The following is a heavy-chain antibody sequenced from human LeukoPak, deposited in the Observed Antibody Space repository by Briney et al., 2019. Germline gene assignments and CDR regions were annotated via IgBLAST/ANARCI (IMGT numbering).Heavy chain of an antibody. CDR2: IYYSGST. D-gene: IGHD2-21*01. V-gene: IGHV4-59*08. Sequence: SETLSLTCTVSGDSINSSYWHWIRQPPGKGLEWIGHIYYSGSTIYNPSLNSRVTMSLDTSKNPFSLRLSYVTAADTAVYYCARRRQTGGDNGLHNWFDPWGQGILVTVSS. CDR3: ARRRQTGGDNGLHNWFDP. CDR1: GDSINSSY. J-gene: IGHJ5*02.